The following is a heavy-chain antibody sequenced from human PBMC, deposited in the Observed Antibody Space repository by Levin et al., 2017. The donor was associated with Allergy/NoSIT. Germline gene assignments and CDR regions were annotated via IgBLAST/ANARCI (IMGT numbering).Heavy chain of an antibody. J-gene: IGHJ3*02. CDR2: ISYDGSNK. V-gene: IGHV3-30-3*01. D-gene: IGHD6-13*01. Sequence: GGSLRLSCAASGFTFSSYAMHWVRQAPGKGLEWVAVISYDGSNKYYADSVKGRFTISRDNSKNTLYLQMNSLRAEDTAVYYCARAGAIAHKTMGDAFDIWGQGTMVTVSS. CDR3: ARAGAIAHKTMGDAFDI. CDR1: GFTFSSYA.